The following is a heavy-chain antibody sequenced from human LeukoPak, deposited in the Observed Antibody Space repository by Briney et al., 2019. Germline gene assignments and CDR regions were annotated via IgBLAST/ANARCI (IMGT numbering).Heavy chain of an antibody. CDR3: VKRHADHYLDY. CDR2: IYPGDSDT. J-gene: IGHJ4*02. CDR1: GYSFTTNW. Sequence: GESLKISCKGSGYSFTTNWIGWVRQMPGKGLEWMGIIYPGDSDTRYSPSFQGQVTISADKSISTAYLRWSSLKASDTAMYYCVKRHADHYLDYWGQGTLVIVSS. V-gene: IGHV5-51*01.